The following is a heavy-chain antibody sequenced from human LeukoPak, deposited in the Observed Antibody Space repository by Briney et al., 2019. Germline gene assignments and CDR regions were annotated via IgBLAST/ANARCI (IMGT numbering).Heavy chain of an antibody. CDR3: ARSFSRSGYQFDY. V-gene: IGHV1-46*04. J-gene: IGHJ4*02. D-gene: IGHD3-22*01. Sequence: GASVRVSCKESGYSFTSYFIHWVRQAPGQGLEGMGIINPSGGSTSLAQTLQGRITMTRDTSTSTVYMELSSLRSEDTAVYYCARSFSRSGYQFDYWGQGTLVTVSS. CDR1: GYSFTSYF. CDR2: INPSGGST.